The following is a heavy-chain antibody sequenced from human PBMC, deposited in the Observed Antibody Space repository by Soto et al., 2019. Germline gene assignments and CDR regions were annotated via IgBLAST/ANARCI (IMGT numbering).Heavy chain of an antibody. V-gene: IGHV1-46*01. Sequence: QVHLVQSGAEVKKPGASVRVSCKASGFTFTSYYMHWVRQAPGQGLEWMGLINPYDDTTDYAQKFQGRLTVTRDTSTNIVYMELSSLRSDDTAVYYCAREGAAAAEMFDYWDQGTLVTVSS. CDR1: GFTFTSYY. J-gene: IGHJ4*02. CDR3: AREGAAAAEMFDY. CDR2: INPYDDTT. D-gene: IGHD6-13*01.